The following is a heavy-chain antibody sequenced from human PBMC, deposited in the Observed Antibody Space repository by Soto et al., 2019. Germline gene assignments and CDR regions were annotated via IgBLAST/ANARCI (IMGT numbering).Heavy chain of an antibody. Sequence: EVQLLESGGGLVQPGGSLRLSCAASGFTFSSYAMSWVRQAPGKGLEWVSAITGSGGSTYYADSVKGRFTISRDNSKNTLYLQMNSLRAEDTAVYYRAKDRIAVAGGASDYWGQGTLVTVSS. CDR2: ITGSGGST. J-gene: IGHJ4*02. CDR3: AKDRIAVAGGASDY. V-gene: IGHV3-23*01. CDR1: GFTFSSYA. D-gene: IGHD6-19*01.